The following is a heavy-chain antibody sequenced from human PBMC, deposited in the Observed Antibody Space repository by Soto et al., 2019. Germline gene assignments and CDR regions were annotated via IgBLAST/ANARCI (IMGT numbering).Heavy chain of an antibody. CDR2: IYSGGST. V-gene: IGHV3-53*01. CDR3: ARDHPSGGFYSSMDV. CDR1: GFTVSSNY. J-gene: IGHJ6*02. Sequence: LRLSCAASGFTVSSNYMSWVRQAPGKGLEWVSVIYSGGSTYYADSVKGRFTISRDNSKNTLYLQMNSLRAEDTAVYYCARDHPSGGFYSSMDVWGQGTTVTVSS. D-gene: IGHD3-16*01.